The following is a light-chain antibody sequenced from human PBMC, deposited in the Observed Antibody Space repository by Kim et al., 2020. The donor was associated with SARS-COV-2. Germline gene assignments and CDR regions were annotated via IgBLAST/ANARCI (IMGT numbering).Light chain of an antibody. CDR3: YSAADNIWV. Sequence: SGSPVQTARITCSGNILAKKYVRWFQQKPGQAPVLVIYKDSERPSGIPERFSGSSSGTTVTLTISGAQVEDEADYYCYSAADNIWVFGGGTQLTVL. V-gene: IGLV3-27*01. J-gene: IGLJ3*02. CDR2: KDS. CDR1: ILAKKY.